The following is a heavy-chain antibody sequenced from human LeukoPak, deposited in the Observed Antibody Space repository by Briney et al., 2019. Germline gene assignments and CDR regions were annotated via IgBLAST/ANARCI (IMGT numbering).Heavy chain of an antibody. J-gene: IGHJ3*02. D-gene: IGHD2-2*02. CDR1: GFTFSSYE. V-gene: IGHV3-30*01. Sequence: PGGSLRLSCAASGFTFSSYEMHWVRQAPGKGLEWVAVISDDGSNKYYADSVKGRFTISRDNAKNTLYLQMNSLRAEDTAVYYCARDRDCGSTSCYNAFDIWGQGTMVTVSS. CDR3: ARDRDCGSTSCYNAFDI. CDR2: ISDDGSNK.